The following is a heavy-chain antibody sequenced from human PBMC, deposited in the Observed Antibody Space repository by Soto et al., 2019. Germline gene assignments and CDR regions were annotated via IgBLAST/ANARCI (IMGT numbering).Heavy chain of an antibody. V-gene: IGHV1-69*01. J-gene: IGHJ4*02. D-gene: IGHD1-26*01. Sequence: QVQLVQSGAEVRKPGSSVKVSCKASGGTFSSYSINWVRQAPGQGLEWMGEIIPIFGTANYAQKFQGRVTITADESTSTAYMELSSLRSEDTAVYYCARAGGRHSGGIDYWGQGTLVTVSS. CDR3: ARAGGRHSGGIDY. CDR2: IIPIFGTA. CDR1: GGTFSSYS.